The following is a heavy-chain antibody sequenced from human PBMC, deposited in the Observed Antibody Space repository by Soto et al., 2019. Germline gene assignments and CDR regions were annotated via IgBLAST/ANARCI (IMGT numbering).Heavy chain of an antibody. D-gene: IGHD6-19*01. CDR1: GFTFGDYA. CDR3: TRFQGQGLVYYYYYYGRDV. J-gene: IGHJ6*02. V-gene: IGHV3-49*04. CDR2: IRSKAYGGTT. Sequence: PGGSLRLSCTASGFTFGDYAMSWVRQAPGKGLEWVGFIRSKAYGGTTEYAASVKGRFTISRDDSKSIAYLQMNSLKTEDTAVYYCTRFQGQGLVYYYYYYGRDVWGQGTTVTVSS.